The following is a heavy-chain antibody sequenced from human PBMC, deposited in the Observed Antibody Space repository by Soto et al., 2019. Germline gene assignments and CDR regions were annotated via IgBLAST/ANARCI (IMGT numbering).Heavy chain of an antibody. CDR3: TAPTVTTPDDYGGADV. CDR2: VVVGCGSA. D-gene: IGHD4-17*01. V-gene: IGHV1-58*01. J-gene: IGHJ6*02. Sequence: PAASVKVSCKSFGFTSSRSAVQWVRQARGQRLEWLGWVVVGCGSANYAQKFQERVTLTTDMPTSTVYMELSSLRSDDTGVYYCTAPTVTTPDDYGGADVWGQGTTVTVSS. CDR1: GFTSSRSA.